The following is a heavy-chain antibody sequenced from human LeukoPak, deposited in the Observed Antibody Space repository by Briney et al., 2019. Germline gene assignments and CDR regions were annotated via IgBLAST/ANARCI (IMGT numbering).Heavy chain of an antibody. Sequence: SETLSLTCAVYGGSFSGYYWSWIRQPPGKGLEWIGEINHSGSTNYNPSLKSRVTISVDTSKNQFSLKLSSVTAADTAVYYCARAPSDLEFDYWGQGTLVTVSS. J-gene: IGHJ4*02. CDR2: INHSGST. CDR1: GGSFSGYY. CDR3: ARAPSDLEFDY. V-gene: IGHV4-34*01.